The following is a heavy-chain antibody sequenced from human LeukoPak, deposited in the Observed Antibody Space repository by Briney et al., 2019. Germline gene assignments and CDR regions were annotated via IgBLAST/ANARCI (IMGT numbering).Heavy chain of an antibody. Sequence: SVEVSCKASGYTFTGYYMHWVRQAPGQGLEWMGGIIPIFGTANYAQKFQGRVTITADKSTSTAYMELSSLRSEDTAVYYCAREALTIFALVRTQTTKSPHRFDPWGQGTLVTVSS. J-gene: IGHJ5*02. CDR2: IIPIFGTA. D-gene: IGHD3-3*01. CDR1: GYTFTGYY. CDR3: AREALTIFALVRTQTTKSPHRFDP. V-gene: IGHV1-69*06.